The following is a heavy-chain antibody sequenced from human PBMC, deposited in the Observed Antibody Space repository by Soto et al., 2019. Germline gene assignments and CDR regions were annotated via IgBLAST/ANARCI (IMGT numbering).Heavy chain of an antibody. D-gene: IGHD3-3*01. Sequence: QVQLVQSGAEVKKPGSSVKVSCKASGGTFSSYAISWVRQAPGQGLEWMGGIIPIFGTANYAQKFQGRVTITADEPTSTAYRELSSLRSEDTAVYYCARSGLRFWEWSLPPAHYWGQGTLVTVSS. J-gene: IGHJ4*02. CDR2: IIPIFGTA. CDR3: ARSGLRFWEWSLPPAHY. CDR1: GGTFSSYA. V-gene: IGHV1-69*01.